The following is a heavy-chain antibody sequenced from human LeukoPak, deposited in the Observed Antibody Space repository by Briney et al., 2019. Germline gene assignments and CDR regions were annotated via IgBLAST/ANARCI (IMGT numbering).Heavy chain of an antibody. V-gene: IGHV3-53*01. CDR3: ARPSCSGGSCPDAFDI. CDR1: GFTVSSNY. J-gene: IGHJ3*02. D-gene: IGHD2-15*01. Sequence: SGGSLRLSCAASGFTVSSNYVSWVRQAPGKGLEWVSVIYSGGNTYYADSVKGRFTISRDNSKNTLYLQMDSLRAEDTAVYYCARPSCSGGSCPDAFDIWGQGTMVTVSS. CDR2: IYSGGNT.